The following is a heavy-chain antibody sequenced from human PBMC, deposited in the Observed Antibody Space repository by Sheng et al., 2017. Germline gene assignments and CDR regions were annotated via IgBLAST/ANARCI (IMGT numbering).Heavy chain of an antibody. J-gene: IGHJ4*02. CDR2: ISWNSGSI. V-gene: IGHV3-9*01. D-gene: IGHD3-22*01. CDR3: AKTHDSSGYYFGYFDN. CDR1: GFTFEDYA. Sequence: EVQLVESGGGLVQPGRSLRLSCAASGFTFEDYAMHWVRQAPGKGLEWVSGISWNSGSIGYADSVKGRFTISRDNAKNSLYLQMNSLRAEDTALYYCAKTHDSSGYYFGYFDNWGQGTLVTVS.